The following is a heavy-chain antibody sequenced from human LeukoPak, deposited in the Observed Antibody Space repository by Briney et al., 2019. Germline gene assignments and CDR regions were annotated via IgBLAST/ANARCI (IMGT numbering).Heavy chain of an antibody. CDR2: IYYSGSA. CDR3: ASMTTGYFDY. Sequence: PSETLSLTCTVSGGSISSYYLSWIRQPPGKGLEWIGYIYYSGSASYNPSLKSRDTISVDTSKNQVSLKHSSVTAADTAVYYCASMTTGYFDYWGQGALVTASS. D-gene: IGHD4-17*01. J-gene: IGHJ4*02. V-gene: IGHV4-59*01. CDR1: GGSISSYY.